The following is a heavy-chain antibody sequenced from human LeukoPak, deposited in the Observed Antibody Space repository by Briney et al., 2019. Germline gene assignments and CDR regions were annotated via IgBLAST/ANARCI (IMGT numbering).Heavy chain of an antibody. CDR1: GGSISYYY. CDR3: ARVTYYYGSGTWNAFDY. CDR2: IYYSGST. J-gene: IGHJ4*02. V-gene: IGHV4-59*12. Sequence: PSETLSLTCTVSGGSISYYYWSWIRQPPGKGLECIGYIYYSGSTNYNPSLKSRVTISVDKSKNQFSLRLSFVTAADSAVYYCARVTYYYGSGTWNAFDYWGQGTLVTVSS. D-gene: IGHD3-10*01.